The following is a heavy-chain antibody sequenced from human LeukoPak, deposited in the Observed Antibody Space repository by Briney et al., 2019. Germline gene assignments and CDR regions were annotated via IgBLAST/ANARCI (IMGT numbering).Heavy chain of an antibody. CDR1: GGSFSGYY. CDR2: INHSEIT. D-gene: IGHD3-9*01. J-gene: IGHJ4*02. V-gene: IGHV4-34*01. CDR3: ARAVTYHDVLTGYYRGYFDY. Sequence: PSETLSLTCAVYGGSFSGYYWSWIRQPPGKGLEWIGEINHSEITNYNPSLKSRVTISVDTSKNQFSLKLSSVTAADTAVYYCARAVTYHDVLTGYYRGYFDYWGQGILVTVSS.